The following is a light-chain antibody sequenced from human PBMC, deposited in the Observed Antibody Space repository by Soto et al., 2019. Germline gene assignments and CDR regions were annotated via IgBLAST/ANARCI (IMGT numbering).Light chain of an antibody. Sequence: QSALTQPASLSGSPGQSITISCTGTSSDIGAYDYVSWFQQHPGKAPKLMISEVNNRPSGVSNRFSGSKSGNTAYLTISGLQVEDEAEYFCFSWTTTSTHVFGTGTKVTVL. CDR2: EVN. V-gene: IGLV2-14*01. CDR3: FSWTTTSTHV. J-gene: IGLJ1*01. CDR1: SSDIGAYDY.